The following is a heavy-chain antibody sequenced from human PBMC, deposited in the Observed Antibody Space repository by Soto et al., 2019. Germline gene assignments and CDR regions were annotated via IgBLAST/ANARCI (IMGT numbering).Heavy chain of an antibody. V-gene: IGHV4-30-4*01. CDR2: IYYNGRT. Sequence: QEQLQQSGPGLVKPSQTLTLTCIVSAGSITNDNYYWSWIRHLPGMGLEWIGYIYYNGRTYYTAALGGRVSLVAGTSGIDFFLNLSSVTAADTAVYYCARVNSTEGPVKMTFDYWGQRTQDTVSS. CDR1: AGSITNDNYY. D-gene: IGHD6-13*01. CDR3: ARVNSTEGPVKMTFDY. J-gene: IGHJ4*02.